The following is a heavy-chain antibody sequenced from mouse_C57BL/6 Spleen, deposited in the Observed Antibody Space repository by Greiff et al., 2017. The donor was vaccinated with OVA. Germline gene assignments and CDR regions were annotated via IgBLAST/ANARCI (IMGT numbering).Heavy chain of an antibody. V-gene: IGHV10-1*01. Sequence: EVQLVESGGGLVQPKGSLKLSCAASGFSFNTYAMNWVRQAPGQGLEWVARIRSKSNNYATYYADSVKDRFTISRDDSESMLYLQMNNLKTEDTAMYYCVREGRALDYWGKGTSVTVSS. CDR1: GFSFNTYA. J-gene: IGHJ4*01. D-gene: IGHD3-3*01. CDR2: IRSKSNNYAT. CDR3: VREGRALDY.